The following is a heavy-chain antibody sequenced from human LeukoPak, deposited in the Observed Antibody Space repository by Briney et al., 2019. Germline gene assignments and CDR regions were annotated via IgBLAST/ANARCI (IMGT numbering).Heavy chain of an antibody. V-gene: IGHV3-30-3*01. J-gene: IGHJ4*02. D-gene: IGHD3-10*01. Sequence: GGSLRLSCAASGSTFSSYAMHWVRQAPGKGLEWVAVISYDGSNKYYADSVKGRFTISRDNSKNTLYLQMDSLRAEDTAVYYCARTGDYGSGSYYADDYFDYWGQGTLVTVSS. CDR2: ISYDGSNK. CDR3: ARTGDYGSGSYYADDYFDY. CDR1: GSTFSSYA.